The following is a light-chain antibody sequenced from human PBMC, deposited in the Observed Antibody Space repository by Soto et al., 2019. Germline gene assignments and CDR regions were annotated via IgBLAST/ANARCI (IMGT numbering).Light chain of an antibody. CDR1: QSISTY. CDR3: QQSYSNPWT. J-gene: IGKJ1*01. CDR2: GAS. V-gene: IGKV1-39*01. Sequence: DIQMTQSPSSLSASVGDRVTITCRASQSISTYLNWYLQKPGKAPKALIFGASSLKSGVPSRFSGSGSGTDFTLTISSLQPEDFATYFCQQSYSNPWTFGQGTKVDIK.